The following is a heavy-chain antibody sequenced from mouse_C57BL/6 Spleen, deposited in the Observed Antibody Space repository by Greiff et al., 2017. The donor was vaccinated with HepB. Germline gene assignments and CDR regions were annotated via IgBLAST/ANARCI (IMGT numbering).Heavy chain of an antibody. CDR3: ARNYGSSLWYFDV. J-gene: IGHJ1*03. CDR1: GYTFTDYN. D-gene: IGHD1-1*01. V-gene: IGHV1-18*01. Sequence: VQLQQSGPELVKPGASVKIPCKASGYTFTDYNMDWVKQSHGKSLEWIGDINPNNGGTIYNQKFKGKATLTVDKSSSPAYMELRSLTSEDTAVYYCARNYGSSLWYFDVWGTGTTVTVSS. CDR2: INPNNGGT.